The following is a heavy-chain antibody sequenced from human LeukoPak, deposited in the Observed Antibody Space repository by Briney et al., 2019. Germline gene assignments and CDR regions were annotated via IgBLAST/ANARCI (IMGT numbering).Heavy chain of an antibody. J-gene: IGHJ4*02. Sequence: GSLRLSCSGSGFTFGRYSMTWVRQAPGKGLEWVSVISGIGVATYYADSVKGRFTISRDNSKNTLYLQMNSLRAEDTAVYYCAKRAVTTCSSGFHYWGQGTLVTVSS. CDR1: GFTFGRYS. CDR2: ISGIGVAT. V-gene: IGHV3-23*01. CDR3: AKRAVTTCSSGFHY. D-gene: IGHD4-17*01.